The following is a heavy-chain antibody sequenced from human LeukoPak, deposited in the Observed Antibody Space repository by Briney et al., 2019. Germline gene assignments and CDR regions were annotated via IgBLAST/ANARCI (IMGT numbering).Heavy chain of an antibody. CDR3: AKRIQSAMAMGY. D-gene: IGHD5-18*01. CDR1: GFTVSSNS. V-gene: IGHV3-23*01. Sequence: PGGSLRLSCTVSGFTVSSNSMSWVRQAPGKGLEWVSAIGGSGGGTYYADSVKGRFTISRDNSKNTLYLQMNSLRAEDTAVYYCAKRIQSAMAMGYWGQGTLVTVSS. J-gene: IGHJ4*02. CDR2: IGGSGGGT.